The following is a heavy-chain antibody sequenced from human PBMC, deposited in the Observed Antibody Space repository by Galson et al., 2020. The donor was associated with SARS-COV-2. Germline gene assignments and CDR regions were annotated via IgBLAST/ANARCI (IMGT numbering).Heavy chain of an antibody. CDR1: GFTFDDYS. Sequence: TGGSLRLSCAASGFTFDDYSMHWVRQPPGKGLEWVSGINWNSADIGYADSVRGRFTISRDNAKNSLYLQMNSLRPDDTALYFCARHTGDFWGQGTLVTVSS. D-gene: IGHD7-27*01. CDR3: ARHTGDF. J-gene: IGHJ4*02. V-gene: IGHV3-9*01. CDR2: INWNSADI.